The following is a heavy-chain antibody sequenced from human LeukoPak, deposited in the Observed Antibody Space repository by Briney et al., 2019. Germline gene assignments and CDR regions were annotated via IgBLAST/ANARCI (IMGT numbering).Heavy chain of an antibody. Sequence: ASVKVSCKASGYTFTSYGINWVRQAPGQGLEWMGWISTYNGYTNYAQNLQGRVTMTTDTSASTVYLELRSLRSDDMAVYYCARTPPPTIVGAHYFDYWGQGTLVTVSS. CDR1: GYTFTSYG. CDR3: ARTPPPTIVGAHYFDY. CDR2: ISTYNGYT. J-gene: IGHJ4*02. D-gene: IGHD1-26*01. V-gene: IGHV1-18*03.